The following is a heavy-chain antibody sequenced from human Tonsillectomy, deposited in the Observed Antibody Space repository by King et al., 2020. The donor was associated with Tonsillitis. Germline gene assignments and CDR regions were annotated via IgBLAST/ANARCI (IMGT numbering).Heavy chain of an antibody. J-gene: IGHJ4*02. D-gene: IGHD6-13*01. CDR2: IISSSSTL. CDR3: ARTIAADY. CDR1: GFTFSTYS. V-gene: IGHV3-48*01. Sequence: DVQLVESGGGLVQPGGSLRLSCAASGFTFSTYSMNWVRQAPGKGLEWVSYIISSSSTLYYADSVKGRFTISSDNAKNSLYLQMNSLRAEDTAVYYCARTIAADYWGQGSLVTVSS.